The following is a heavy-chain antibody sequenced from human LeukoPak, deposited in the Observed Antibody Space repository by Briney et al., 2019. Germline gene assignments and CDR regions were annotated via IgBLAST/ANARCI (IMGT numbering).Heavy chain of an antibody. J-gene: IGHJ6*03. CDR2: INIDGSST. CDR1: TFTFSNYW. Sequence: GGSLRLSCAASTFTFSNYWMHWVRQAPGKGLVWVSRINIDGSSTTYADSVRGRFTISRDNAKNTLYLQMNSLRAEDTAVYYCARDPSTYPYYYYMDVWGKGTTVTVSS. D-gene: IGHD2/OR15-2a*01. CDR3: ARDPSTYPYYYYMDV. V-gene: IGHV3-74*01.